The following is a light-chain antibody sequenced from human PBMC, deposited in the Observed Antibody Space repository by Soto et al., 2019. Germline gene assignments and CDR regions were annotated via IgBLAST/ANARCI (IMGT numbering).Light chain of an antibody. V-gene: IGKV3-20*01. CDR2: GVS. Sequence: EIVLTQSPGTLSLSPGERATLSCRASQSVSDNYLGWYQQKPGQAPRLLIYGVSTRATGIPDRFSGSGSGTDFPLTITRLEPEDFAVYYCQQYGRSPRVTFGGGTKVEIK. CDR1: QSVSDNY. J-gene: IGKJ4*01. CDR3: QQYGRSPRVT.